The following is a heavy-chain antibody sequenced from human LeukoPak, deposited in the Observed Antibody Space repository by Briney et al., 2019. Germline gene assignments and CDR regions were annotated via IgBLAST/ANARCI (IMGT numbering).Heavy chain of an antibody. V-gene: IGHV3-7*01. J-gene: IGHJ3*02. CDR3: ARHQWLVFDAFDI. Sequence: GSLRLSCAASGFTFSSYAMSWVRQAPGKGLEWVANIKQDGSEKYYVDSVKGRFTISRDNAKNSLYLYMNSLRAEDTAVYSCARHQWLVFDAFDIWGQGTVVTVSS. CDR2: IKQDGSEK. D-gene: IGHD6-19*01. CDR1: GFTFSSYA.